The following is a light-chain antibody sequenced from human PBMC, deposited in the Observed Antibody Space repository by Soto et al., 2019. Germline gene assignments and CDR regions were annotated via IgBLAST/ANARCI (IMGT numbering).Light chain of an antibody. V-gene: IGKV3-15*01. CDR3: HQYDDGPYT. Sequence: EIVLTQSPGTLSLSPGERATLTCRASQSFRSSYLAWYQQQPGQAPRLLIYGASTRATTIPVRFSGSGSGTEFTLTISSLQSEDFAVYYCHQYDDGPYTFGQGTKVDIK. J-gene: IGKJ2*01. CDR1: QSFRSSY. CDR2: GAS.